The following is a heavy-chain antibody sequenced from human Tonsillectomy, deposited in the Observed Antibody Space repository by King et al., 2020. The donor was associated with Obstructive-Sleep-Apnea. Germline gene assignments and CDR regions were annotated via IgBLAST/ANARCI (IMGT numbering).Heavy chain of an antibody. CDR3: ARDNLHWGTVWIFDS. V-gene: IGHV5-51*01. Sequence: QLVQSGADVKKPGESLKISCKASGYSFSSNWIGWVRHMPGKGLEWMAIIYPSDSDVRYSPSFQGQVTISADMSINNAYLQWSSLKASDTAIYYCARDNLHWGTVWIFDSWGQGTLVTVSS. CDR1: GYSFSSNW. J-gene: IGHJ4*02. CDR2: IYPSDSDV. D-gene: IGHD2-2*03.